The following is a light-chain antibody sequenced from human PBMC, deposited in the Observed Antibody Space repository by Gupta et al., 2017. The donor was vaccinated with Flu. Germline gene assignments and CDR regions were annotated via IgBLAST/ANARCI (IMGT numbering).Light chain of an antibody. CDR1: QSISSW. CDR2: KAS. CDR3: QKYNSYSS. J-gene: IGKJ1*01. Sequence: DIQMTQSSSTPSASVGERVTITCRASQSISSWLAWYQQKPGKAPKLLIYKASSLESGVPSRFSGSGSGTEFTLTISSLQPDDFTTYYCQKYNSYSSFGQGTKVEIK. V-gene: IGKV1-5*03.